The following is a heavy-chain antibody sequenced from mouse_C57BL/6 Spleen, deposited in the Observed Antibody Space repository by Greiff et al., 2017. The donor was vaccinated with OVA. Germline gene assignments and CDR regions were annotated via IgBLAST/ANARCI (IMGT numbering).Heavy chain of an antibody. Sequence: EVKLMESGGGLVKPGGSLKLSCAASGFTFSSYAMSWVRQTPEKRLEWVATISDGGSYTYYPDNVKGRFTISRDNAKNNLYLQMRHLKSEDTAMYYCARGTAQATFDYWGQGTTLTVSS. CDR1: GFTFSSYA. CDR2: ISDGGSYT. D-gene: IGHD3-2*02. V-gene: IGHV5-4*03. CDR3: ARGTAQATFDY. J-gene: IGHJ2*01.